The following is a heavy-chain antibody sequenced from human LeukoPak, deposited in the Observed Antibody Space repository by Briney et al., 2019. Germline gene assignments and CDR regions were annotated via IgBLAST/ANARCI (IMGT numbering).Heavy chain of an antibody. V-gene: IGHV1-2*02. CDR1: GDTFTFTDYY. Sequence: ASVKVSCKASGDTFTFTDYYMHWVRQAPGQGLEWMGWINPNSGGTNYAQKFQGRVTMTRDTSISTAYIELSRLRSDDTAVYYCARDGPSGSLYYYMDVWGKGTTVTVSS. D-gene: IGHD1-26*01. CDR2: INPNSGGT. CDR3: ARDGPSGSLYYYMDV. J-gene: IGHJ6*03.